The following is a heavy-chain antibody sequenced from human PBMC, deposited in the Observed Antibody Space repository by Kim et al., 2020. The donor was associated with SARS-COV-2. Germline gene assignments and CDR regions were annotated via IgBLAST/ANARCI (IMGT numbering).Heavy chain of an antibody. J-gene: IGHJ5*02. CDR1: GCSISSYY. V-gene: IGHV4-59*13. CDR3: WRVTIGWYVAVNWCAP. Sequence: SETLSLTCTVSGCSISSYYWSWIRQPPGKGLEWIGYLYYIGSTNYNPSLKSRFTISVDTSTNQFSLKLSSVTTADTAVYYCWRVTIGWYVAVNWCAP. CDR2: LYYIGST. D-gene: IGHD6-19*01.